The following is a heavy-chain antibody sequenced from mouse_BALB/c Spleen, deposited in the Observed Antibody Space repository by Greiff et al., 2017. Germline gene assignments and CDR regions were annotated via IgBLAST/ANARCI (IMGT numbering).Heavy chain of an antibody. CDR2: ISSGGGNT. J-gene: IGHJ3*01. CDR3: AQDPHYYGSFAY. CDR1: GFTFSSYT. Sequence: EVKRMESGGGLVKPGGSLKLSCAASGFTFSSYTMSWVRQTPEKRLEWVATISSGGGNTYYPDSVKGRFTISRDNAKNNLYLQMSSLRSEDTALYYCAQDPHYYGSFAYWGQGTLVTVSA. V-gene: IGHV5-9*03. D-gene: IGHD1-2*01.